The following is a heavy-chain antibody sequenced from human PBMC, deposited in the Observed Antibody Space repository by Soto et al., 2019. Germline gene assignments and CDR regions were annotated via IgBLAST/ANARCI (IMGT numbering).Heavy chain of an antibody. Sequence: QSLSPTRPVAVGSGSVFNHDWGRLRDPPGRGLEWIGIIYYSGTAIYAQSLQGRVTMSVDTSKRQFSLKVSSVNAADTAVYFCARRAPYGTGHHYFDYWGQGARVTVSS. J-gene: IGHJ4*02. CDR3: ARRAPYGTGHHYFDY. D-gene: IGHD2-8*02. V-gene: IGHV4-39*01. CDR1: VGSGSVFNHD. CDR2: IYYSGTA.